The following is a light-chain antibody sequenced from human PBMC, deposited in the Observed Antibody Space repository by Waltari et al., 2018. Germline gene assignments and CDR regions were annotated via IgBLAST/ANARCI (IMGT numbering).Light chain of an antibody. V-gene: IGLV8-61*01. Sequence: QTVVTQEPSFSVSPGGTVTLTCGLSSGSVSISYYPSWYQQTPGQAPRTLIYGTNTRSSGVPARFSGSILGNKAALTITGAQADDESDYYCVLYMGSVHVFGTGTKVTVL. CDR2: GTN. J-gene: IGLJ1*01. CDR1: SGSVSISYY. CDR3: VLYMGSVHV.